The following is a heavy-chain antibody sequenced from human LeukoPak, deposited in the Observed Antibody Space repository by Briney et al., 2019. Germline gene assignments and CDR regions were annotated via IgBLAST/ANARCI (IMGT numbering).Heavy chain of an antibody. CDR3: ASAGGYSYGSFDY. Sequence: PSETLSLTCTVSGGSISSYYWSWIRQPPGKGLEWIGYIYYSGSTNYNPSLKSRVTISVDTSKNQFSLKLGSVTAADTAVYYCASAGGYSYGSFDYWGQGTLVTVSS. J-gene: IGHJ4*02. CDR2: IYYSGST. CDR1: GGSISSYY. V-gene: IGHV4-59*01. D-gene: IGHD5-18*01.